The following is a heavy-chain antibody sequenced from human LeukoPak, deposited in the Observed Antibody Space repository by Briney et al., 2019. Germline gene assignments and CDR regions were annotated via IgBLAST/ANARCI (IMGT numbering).Heavy chain of an antibody. CDR2: ISSSGSTI. D-gene: IGHD6-19*01. J-gene: IGHJ6*03. CDR3: ARSPGYSSGWYGTYYYYYYMDV. Sequence: PGGSLRLYCAASGFTFSSYEMNWVRQAPGKGLEWVSYISSSGSTIYYADSVKGRFTISRDNAKNSLYLQMNSLRAEDTAVYYCARSPGYSSGWYGTYYYYYYMDVWGKGTTVTVSS. CDR1: GFTFSSYE. V-gene: IGHV3-48*03.